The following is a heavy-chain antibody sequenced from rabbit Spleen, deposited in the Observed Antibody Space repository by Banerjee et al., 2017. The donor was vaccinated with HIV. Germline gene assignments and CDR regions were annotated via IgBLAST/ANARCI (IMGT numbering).Heavy chain of an antibody. CDR1: GVSFSVSSY. D-gene: IGHD1-1*01. CDR3: ARDTSSSFSSYGMDL. CDR2: IDTGSSGFT. V-gene: IGHV1S40*01. Sequence: QSLEESGGDLVKPEGSLTLTCTASGVSFSVSSYMCWVRQAPGKGLEWIACIDTGSSGFTYFATWAKGRFTCSKTSSTTVTLQMTSLAAADTATYFCARDTSSSFSSYGMDLWGPGTLVTVS. J-gene: IGHJ6*01.